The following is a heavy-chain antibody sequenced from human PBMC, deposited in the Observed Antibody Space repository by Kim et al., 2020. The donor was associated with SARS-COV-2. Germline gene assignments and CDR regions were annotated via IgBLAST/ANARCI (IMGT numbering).Heavy chain of an antibody. Sequence: GGSLRLSCAASGFTISRNYMNWVRQAPGEGLEWVSVIYSGGSTLYADSVKGRFTVSRDISKSTVYLQMNSLRADDTAVYYCERSGAYSYYGMDVWGQGTT. J-gene: IGHJ6*02. CDR1: GFTISRNY. CDR2: IYSGGST. D-gene: IGHD4-4*01. V-gene: IGHV3-53*01. CDR3: ERSGAYSYYGMDV.